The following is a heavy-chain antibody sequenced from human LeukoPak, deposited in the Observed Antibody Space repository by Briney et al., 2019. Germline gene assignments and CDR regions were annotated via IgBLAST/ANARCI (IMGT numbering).Heavy chain of an antibody. D-gene: IGHD3-10*01. CDR3: ARSPGEVVNPEYAFDI. Sequence: GRSLRLSCAASGFTFSSYWMHWVSQAPGKGLVWDSRINIDGSSTYADSVKGRFTISRDNSKNTLYLQMGSLRAEDMAVYYCARSPGEVVNPEYAFDIWGQGTMVTVSS. CDR1: GFTFSSYW. CDR2: INIDGSST. V-gene: IGHV3-74*01. J-gene: IGHJ3*02.